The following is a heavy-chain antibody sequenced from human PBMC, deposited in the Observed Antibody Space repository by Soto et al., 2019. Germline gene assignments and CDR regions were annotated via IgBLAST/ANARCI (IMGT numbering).Heavy chain of an antibody. V-gene: IGHV3-23*01. CDR2: ISGSGGRT. CDR3: AKTLLSTSWYGLHDY. CDR1: EFTFSNYA. Sequence: EVHLLESGGGLVQPGGSLRLSCAASEFTFSNYAMSWVRQAPGKGLEWASAISGSGGRTYYADSAKGRFTISRDNSRNTLHLQMNSLRVEDTAVYYCAKTLLSTSWYGLHDYVSQGTLVTVSS. J-gene: IGHJ4*02. D-gene: IGHD6-13*01.